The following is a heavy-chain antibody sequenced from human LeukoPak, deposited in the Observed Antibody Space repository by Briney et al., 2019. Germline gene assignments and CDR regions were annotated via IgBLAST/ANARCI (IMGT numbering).Heavy chain of an antibody. CDR1: GGSISSYF. CDR3: ARDRVGYNSNPDAFDI. J-gene: IGHJ3*02. V-gene: IGHV4-59*01. D-gene: IGHD5-24*01. CDR2: IYYSGST. Sequence: SETLSLTCTVSGGSISSYFWSWIRQPPGKGLEWIGYIYYSGSTNYNPSLKSRVTISVDTSKNQFSLKLSSVTAADTAVYYCARDRVGYNSNPDAFDIWGQGTMVTVSS.